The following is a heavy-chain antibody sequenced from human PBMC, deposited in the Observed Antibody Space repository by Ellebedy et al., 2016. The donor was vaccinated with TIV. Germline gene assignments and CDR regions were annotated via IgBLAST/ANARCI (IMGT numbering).Heavy chain of an antibody. CDR3: AKRCGGSCYWEAY. V-gene: IGHV3-23*01. D-gene: IGHD2-15*01. J-gene: IGHJ4*02. CDR2: ISGGVGNT. Sequence: PGGSLRLSCAASGFTFSNYVMSWVRQAPGKGLEWVSSISGGVGNTYYADSVKGRFTISRDNSKNTLYLQMNSLRAEDTAVYDCAKRCGGSCYWEAYWGQGTLVTVSS. CDR1: GFTFSNYV.